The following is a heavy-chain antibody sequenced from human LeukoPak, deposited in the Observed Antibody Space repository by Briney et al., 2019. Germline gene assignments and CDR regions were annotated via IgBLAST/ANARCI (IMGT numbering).Heavy chain of an antibody. Sequence: AGGSLRLSCAASGFTFLRHSMHWIRQAPGKGLEWVAVISYDGSNKYYAASVKGRFAISRDNSKNTLYLQMNSLRAEDTAVYYCARTRSSSCFDYWGQGTLVTVSS. CDR3: ARTRSSSCFDY. V-gene: IGHV3-30*09. CDR2: ISYDGSNK. D-gene: IGHD6-13*01. J-gene: IGHJ4*02. CDR1: GFTFLRHS.